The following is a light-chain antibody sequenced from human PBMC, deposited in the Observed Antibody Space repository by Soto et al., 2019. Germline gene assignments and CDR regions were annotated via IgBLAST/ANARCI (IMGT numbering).Light chain of an antibody. V-gene: IGKV1-12*01. CDR3: QQANSFPIT. J-gene: IGKJ3*01. CDR1: QDILSW. CDR2: ASS. Sequence: IRMTQSPSSVSASVGDRVTITCRASQDILSWLAWYQQKPGEAPRLLIYASSNLQSGVPSRFSGSGSGTDFTLTISSLQPEDFATYYCQQANSFPITFGPGTRLDIK.